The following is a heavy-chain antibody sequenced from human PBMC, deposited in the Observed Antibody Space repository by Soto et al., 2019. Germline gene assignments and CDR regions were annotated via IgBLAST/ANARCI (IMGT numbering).Heavy chain of an antibody. Sequence: GASVKVSCKASGYTFTVYYMHWVRQAPGQGLEWMGWINPNSGGTNYAQKFQGWVTMTRDTSISTAYMELSRLRSDDTAVYYCARDHCSGGSCYSEVWFDPWGQGTLVTVSS. V-gene: IGHV1-2*04. J-gene: IGHJ5*02. CDR1: GYTFTVYY. CDR3: ARDHCSGGSCYSEVWFDP. D-gene: IGHD2-15*01. CDR2: INPNSGGT.